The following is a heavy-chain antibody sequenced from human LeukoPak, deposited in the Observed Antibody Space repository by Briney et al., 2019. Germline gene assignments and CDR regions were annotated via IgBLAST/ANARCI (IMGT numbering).Heavy chain of an antibody. D-gene: IGHD3-16*02. CDR3: AKDLSRWGSYRSDAFDI. CDR2: ISWNGGSI. V-gene: IGHV3-9*01. Sequence: WIRQPPGKGLEWISYISWNGGSIDYADSVKGRSTISRDNAKNSLYLQMNSLRTEDTALYYCAKDLSRWGSYRSDAFDIWGQGTMVTVSS. J-gene: IGHJ3*02.